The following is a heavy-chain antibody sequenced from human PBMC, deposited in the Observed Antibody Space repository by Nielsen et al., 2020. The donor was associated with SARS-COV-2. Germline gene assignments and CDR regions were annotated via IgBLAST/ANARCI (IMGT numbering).Heavy chain of an antibody. D-gene: IGHD2-15*01. J-gene: IGHJ6*02. Sequence: GESLKISCAASGFTFDDYAMHWVRQAPGKGLEWVSLISGDGGSTYYADSVKGRFTISRDNSKNTLYLQMNSLRAEDTAVYYCARGSAILYYYGMDVWGQGTTVTVSS. CDR2: ISGDGGST. V-gene: IGHV3-43*02. CDR3: ARGSAILYYYGMDV. CDR1: GFTFDDYA.